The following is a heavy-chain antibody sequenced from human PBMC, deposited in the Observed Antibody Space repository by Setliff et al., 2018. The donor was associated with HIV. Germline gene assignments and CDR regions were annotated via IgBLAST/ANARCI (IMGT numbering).Heavy chain of an antibody. CDR2: ISPDNANT. J-gene: IGHJ4*02. D-gene: IGHD1-1*01. CDR3: ARQLSNSFDY. Sequence: GASVKVSCKASGGTFSSYAINWVRQAPGQGLEWMGWISPDNANTRISQRFRGSVTITRDRSINTAYMEFSGLTSDDTAVYYCARQLSNSFDYWGQGTLVTVSS. CDR1: GGTFSSYA. V-gene: IGHV1-2*02.